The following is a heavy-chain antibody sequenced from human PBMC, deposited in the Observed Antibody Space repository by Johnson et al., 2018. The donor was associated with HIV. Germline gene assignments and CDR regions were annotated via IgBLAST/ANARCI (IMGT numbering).Heavy chain of an antibody. CDR2: IKQDGSEK. CDR1: GFTFSSYW. CDR3: AREVDGFDI. J-gene: IGHJ3*02. V-gene: IGHV3-7*01. Sequence: VQLVESRGGLIQPGGSLRLSCAASGFTFSSYWMSWVRQAPGKGLEWVANIKQDGSEKYYVDFVKGRFTISRDNAKNTLYLHMNSLRAEDTAVYYCAREVDGFDIWGLGTMVTVSS.